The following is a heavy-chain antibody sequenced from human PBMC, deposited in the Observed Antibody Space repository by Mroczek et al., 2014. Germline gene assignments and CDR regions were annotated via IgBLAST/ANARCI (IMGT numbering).Heavy chain of an antibody. CDR3: ARRLIAAAGGLFDY. D-gene: IGHD6-13*01. V-gene: IGHV4-59*01. J-gene: IGHJ4*02. CDR2: IYYSGST. CDR1: GGSISSYY. Sequence: QVQLVESGPGLVKPSETLSLTCTVSGGSISSYYWSWIRQPPGKGLEWIGYIYYSGSTNYNPSLKSRVTISVDTSKNQFSLKLSSVTAADTAVYYCARRLIAAAGGLFDYVGPGNPGHRLL.